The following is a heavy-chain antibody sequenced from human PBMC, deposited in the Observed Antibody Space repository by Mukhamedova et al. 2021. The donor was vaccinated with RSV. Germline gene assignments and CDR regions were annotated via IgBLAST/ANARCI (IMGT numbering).Heavy chain of an antibody. J-gene: IGHJ3*02. CDR2: ISYDGSNK. Sequence: ISYDGSNKYYADSVKGRFTISRDNSKNTLYLQMNSLRAEDTAVYYCAKPYYYDSSGYYSVGVFDIWGQGTMVTVSS. V-gene: IGHV3-30*18. D-gene: IGHD3-22*01. CDR3: AKPYYYDSSGYYSVGVFDI.